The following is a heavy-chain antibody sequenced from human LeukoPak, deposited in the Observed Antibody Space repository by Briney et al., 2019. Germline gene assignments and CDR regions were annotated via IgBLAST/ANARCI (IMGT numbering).Heavy chain of an antibody. Sequence: GASVKVSCKASGYTFTSYYMHWVRQAPGQGLEWMGIINPSGGSTSYAQKFQGRVTMTRDTSTSTVYMELSSLRSEDTAVYYCARDNGGSHAYSYGQQVYWGQGTLVTVSS. J-gene: IGHJ4*02. CDR3: ARDNGGSHAYSYGQQVY. D-gene: IGHD5-18*01. CDR2: INPSGGST. V-gene: IGHV1-46*01. CDR1: GYTFTSYY.